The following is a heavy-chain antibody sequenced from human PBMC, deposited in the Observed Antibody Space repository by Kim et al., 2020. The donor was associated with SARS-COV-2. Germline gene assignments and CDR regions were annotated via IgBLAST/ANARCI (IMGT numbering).Heavy chain of an antibody. V-gene: IGHV1-18*01. CDR3: ARRPYSSSWYKFGAFDI. Sequence: ASVKVSCKASGYTFTSYGISWVRQAPGQGLEWMGWISAYNGNTNYAQKLQGRVTMTTDTSTSTAYMELRSLRSDDTAVYYCARRPYSSSWYKFGAFDIWGQGTMVTVSS. D-gene: IGHD6-13*01. J-gene: IGHJ3*02. CDR1: GYTFTSYG. CDR2: ISAYNGNT.